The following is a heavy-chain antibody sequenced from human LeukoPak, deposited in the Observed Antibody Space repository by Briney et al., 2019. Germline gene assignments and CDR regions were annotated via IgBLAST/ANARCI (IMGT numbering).Heavy chain of an antibody. D-gene: IGHD3-22*01. CDR2: ISGSGGST. CDR1: GFTFSSYA. Sequence: GGSLRLSCAASGFTFSSYAMSWVRQAPGKGLEWVSAISGSGGSTYYADSVKGRFTISRDNSKNTLYLQMNSLRAEDTAVYYCARDLAFYYYDSSGYFGAFDIWGQGTMVTVSS. CDR3: ARDLAFYYYDSSGYFGAFDI. V-gene: IGHV3-23*01. J-gene: IGHJ3*02.